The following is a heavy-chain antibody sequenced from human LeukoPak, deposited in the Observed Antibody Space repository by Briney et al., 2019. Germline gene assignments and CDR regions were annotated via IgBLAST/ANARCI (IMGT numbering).Heavy chain of an antibody. CDR3: AKDKGYSSGWYFDY. CDR2: MSGSGGST. D-gene: IGHD6-19*01. Sequence: PGRSLRLSCAASGFTFSSYGMHWVRQAPGKGLEWVSAMSGSGGSTYYADSVKGRFTISRDNSKNTLYLQMNSLRAEDTAVYYCAKDKGYSSGWYFDYWGQGTLVTVSS. V-gene: IGHV3-23*01. J-gene: IGHJ4*02. CDR1: GFTFSSYG.